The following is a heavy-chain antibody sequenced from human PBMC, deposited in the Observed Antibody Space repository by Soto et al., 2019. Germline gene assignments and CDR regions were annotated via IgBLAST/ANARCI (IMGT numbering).Heavy chain of an antibody. Sequence: GGSLRLSCAASGFTFSSYAMHWVRQAPGKGLEWVAVISYDGSNKYYADSVKGRSTTSRDNSKNTQFRQMNSLRAEDTSVDYGARDFTSYYFDYWGQGTLVTVSS. J-gene: IGHJ4*02. CDR1: GFTFSSYA. CDR3: ARDFTSYYFDY. V-gene: IGHV3-30-3*01. CDR2: ISYDGSNK. D-gene: IGHD3-3*01.